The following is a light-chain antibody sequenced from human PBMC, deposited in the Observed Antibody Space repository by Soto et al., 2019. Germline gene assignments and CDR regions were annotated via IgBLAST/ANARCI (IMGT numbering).Light chain of an antibody. Sequence: DGVMTQAPLSLPVTLGQPASISCRSSLSLVHSDGNTYLDWLQLRPGQSPRRLIYKVSNRDSGVPVRFSGSGSGTEFTLKISSVEAEDVGVYYCMQGTHWPPAFGLGTKLDIQ. CDR3: MQGTHWPPA. CDR1: LSLVHSDGNTY. J-gene: IGKJ2*01. V-gene: IGKV2-30*02. CDR2: KVS.